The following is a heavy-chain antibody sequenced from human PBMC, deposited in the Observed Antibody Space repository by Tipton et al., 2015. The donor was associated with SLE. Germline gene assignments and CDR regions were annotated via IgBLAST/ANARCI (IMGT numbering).Heavy chain of an antibody. CDR2: IKQDGSDK. CDR1: GFTFSNYW. V-gene: IGHV3-7*01. CDR3: ARETASGAFDI. J-gene: IGHJ3*02. D-gene: IGHD3-10*01. Sequence: SLRLSCTVSGFTFSNYWMSWVRQAPGKGLEWVANIKQDGSDKYYVDSVKGRITISRDNAENSLYLQMNSLSADDTAVYYCARETASGAFDIGGLGTMVTVSS.